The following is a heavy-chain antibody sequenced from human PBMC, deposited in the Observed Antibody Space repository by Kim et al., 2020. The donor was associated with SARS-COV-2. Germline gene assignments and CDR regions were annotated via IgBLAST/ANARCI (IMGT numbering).Heavy chain of an antibody. Sequence: SVKVSCKASGGTFSSYAISWVRQAPGQGLEWMGRIIPILGIANYAQKFQGRVTITADKSTSTAYMELSSLRSEDTAVYYCASGGYYYDSSGYYRSYWYFDLWGRGTLVTVSS. J-gene: IGHJ2*01. CDR1: GGTFSSYA. D-gene: IGHD3-22*01. V-gene: IGHV1-69*04. CDR2: IIPILGIA. CDR3: ASGGYYYDSSGYYRSYWYFDL.